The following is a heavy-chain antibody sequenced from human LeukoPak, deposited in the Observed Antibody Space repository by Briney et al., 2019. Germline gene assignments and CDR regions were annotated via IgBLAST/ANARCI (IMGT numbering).Heavy chain of an antibody. V-gene: IGHV3-7*05. CDR1: GFSFSTYW. Sequence: GGSLRLSCAASGFSFSTYWMTWVRQAPGKGLEWVANIKPDGSEKYYVDSVKGRFTISRDNAENSLYLQMISLRAEDTAVYYCATGWGWTFDYWGQGTLVTVSS. CDR3: ATGWGWTFDY. CDR2: IKPDGSEK. D-gene: IGHD3-16*01. J-gene: IGHJ4*02.